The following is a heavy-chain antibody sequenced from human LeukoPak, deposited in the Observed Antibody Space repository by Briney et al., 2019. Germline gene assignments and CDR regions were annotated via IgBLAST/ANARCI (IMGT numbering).Heavy chain of an antibody. CDR1: GGSFSGCY. V-gene: IGHV4-34*01. CDR3: ARGRIVVVPAARGGWFDP. Sequence: SETLSLTCAVYGGSFSGCYWSWIRQPPGKGLEWIGEINHSGSTNYNPSLKSRVTISVDTSKNQLSLKLSSVTAADTAVYYCARGRIVVVPAARGGWFDPWGQGTLVTVSS. D-gene: IGHD2-2*01. CDR2: INHSGST. J-gene: IGHJ5*02.